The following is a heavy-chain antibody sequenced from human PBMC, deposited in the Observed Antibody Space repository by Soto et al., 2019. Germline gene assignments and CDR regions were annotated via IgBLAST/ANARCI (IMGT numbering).Heavy chain of an antibody. J-gene: IGHJ6*02. CDR2: IIPIFGTA. CDR3: ARLDIVATISFPRGHYYYCGMDV. V-gene: IGHV1-69*12. CDR1: GGTFSSYA. D-gene: IGHD5-12*01. Sequence: QVQLVQSGAEVKKPGSSVKVSCKASGGTFSSYAISWVRQAPGQGLEWMGGIIPIFGTANYAQKFQGRVTITADESTSTAYMELSSLRAEDTAVYYCARLDIVATISFPRGHYYYCGMDVWGQGTTVTVSS.